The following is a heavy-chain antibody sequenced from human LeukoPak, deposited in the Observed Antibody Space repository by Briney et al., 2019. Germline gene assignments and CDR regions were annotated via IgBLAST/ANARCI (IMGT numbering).Heavy chain of an antibody. CDR1: GGTFSSYA. CDR2: NIPIFGTA. D-gene: IGHD5-18*01. J-gene: IGHJ6*02. V-gene: IGHV1-69*13. Sequence: LVKVSCKASGGTFSSYAISWVRQAPGYGLEWMGGNIPIFGTANYAQKFQGRVTITADESTSTAYMELSSLRSEDTAVYYCAAGGLWSADYYYYYGMDVWGQGTTVTVSS. CDR3: AAGGLWSADYYYYYGMDV.